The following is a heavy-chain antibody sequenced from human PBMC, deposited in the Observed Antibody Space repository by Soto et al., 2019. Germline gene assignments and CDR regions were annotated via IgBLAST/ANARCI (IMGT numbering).Heavy chain of an antibody. CDR1: GFTFSTYG. J-gene: IGHJ4*02. V-gene: IGHV3-30*18. CDR3: AKSNTVTAHQRGYFDY. Sequence: GGSLRLSCAASGFTFSTYGMHWVRQAPGKGLEWVAVISYDGSNIYYGDSVKGRFTISRDNSKNTLYLQMNSLRAEDTAVYYCAKSNTVTAHQRGYFDYWGQGTLVTVSS. CDR2: ISYDGSNI. D-gene: IGHD2-21*02.